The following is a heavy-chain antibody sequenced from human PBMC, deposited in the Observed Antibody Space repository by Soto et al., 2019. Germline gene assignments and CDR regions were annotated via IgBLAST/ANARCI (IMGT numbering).Heavy chain of an antibody. CDR2: MNPNSGNT. Sequence: ASVKVSCKASGYTFTSYDINWVRHATGQGLEWMGWMNPNSGNTGYAQKFQGRVTMTRNTSISTAYMELSSLRSEDTAVYYCARGPDYGDYVHYPDYWGQGTLVTVSS. V-gene: IGHV1-8*01. D-gene: IGHD4-17*01. CDR1: GYTFTSYD. CDR3: ARGPDYGDYVHYPDY. J-gene: IGHJ4*02.